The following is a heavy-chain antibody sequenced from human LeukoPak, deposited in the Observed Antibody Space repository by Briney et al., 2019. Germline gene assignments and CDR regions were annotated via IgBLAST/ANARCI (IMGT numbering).Heavy chain of an antibody. CDR3: ARGRNTGRQFYFDY. Sequence: GGSLRLSCAASGFSFSSSGMGWVRQPPGKGLECVSPISGSGGGTSYTDSVKGRFTISRDNSKNTLYLQMNSLRAEDTAVYYCARGRNTGRQFYFDYWGQGTLVTVAS. D-gene: IGHD5-18*01. V-gene: IGHV3-23*01. CDR1: GFSFSSSG. J-gene: IGHJ4*02. CDR2: ISGSGGGT.